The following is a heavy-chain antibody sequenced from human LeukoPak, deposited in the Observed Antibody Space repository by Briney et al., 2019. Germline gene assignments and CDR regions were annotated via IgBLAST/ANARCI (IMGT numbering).Heavy chain of an antibody. Sequence: ASVKVSCKASGYTFTGYGISWVRQAPGQGLEWMGWITAYNGKTNYAQRLQGRVTMTTDTSTTTAYMELRSLRSDDTAVYYCARSTGDCSGGTCYSDFDCWGQGTLVTVSS. CDR2: ITAYNGKT. CDR1: GYTFTGYG. D-gene: IGHD2-15*01. V-gene: IGHV1-18*01. CDR3: ARSTGDCSGGTCYSDFDC. J-gene: IGHJ4*02.